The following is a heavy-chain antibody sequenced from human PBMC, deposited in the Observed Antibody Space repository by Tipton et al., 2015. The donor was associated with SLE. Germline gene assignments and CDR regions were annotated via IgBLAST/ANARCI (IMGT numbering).Heavy chain of an antibody. V-gene: IGHV3-23*01. J-gene: IGHJ4*02. CDR1: GFTFSNYG. CDR3: ARGQLGFDY. Sequence: SLRLSCAASGFTFSNYGMSWVRQAPGRGLEWVASISDSGDSTYYADSVKGRFSFSRDNSKNTLYLQINSLRAEDTAVYYCARGQLGFDYWGQGTLVTVSS. CDR2: ISDSGDST. D-gene: IGHD6-13*01.